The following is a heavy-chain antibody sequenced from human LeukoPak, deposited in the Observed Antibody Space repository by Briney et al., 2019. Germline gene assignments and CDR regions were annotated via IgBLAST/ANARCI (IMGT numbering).Heavy chain of an antibody. D-gene: IGHD3-3*02. J-gene: IGHJ4*02. Sequence: PGGSLRLSCAASGFTFSSYAMSWVRQAPGKGLECVSAISGCGGSTYYADSVKGRFTISRDNSKNTLYLQMNSLRAEDTAVYYCAKGGFAIFGVVTRLHYWGQGTLVTVSS. CDR3: AKGGFAIFGVVTRLHY. V-gene: IGHV3-23*01. CDR1: GFTFSSYA. CDR2: ISGCGGST.